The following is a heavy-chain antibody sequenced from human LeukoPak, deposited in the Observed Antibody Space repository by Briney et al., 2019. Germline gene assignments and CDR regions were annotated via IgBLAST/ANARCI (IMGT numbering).Heavy chain of an antibody. CDR3: ARVKRDCSGGSCYSYDY. V-gene: IGHV3-23*01. J-gene: IGHJ4*02. D-gene: IGHD2-15*01. Sequence: GGSLRLSCATSRFTFNTYAVNWVRQAPGKGLEWVSAISGNGDITYYADSVRGRFTISRDNSKNTLYLQMNSLRAEDTAVYYCARVKRDCSGGSCYSYDYWGQGTLVTVSS. CDR1: RFTFNTYA. CDR2: ISGNGDIT.